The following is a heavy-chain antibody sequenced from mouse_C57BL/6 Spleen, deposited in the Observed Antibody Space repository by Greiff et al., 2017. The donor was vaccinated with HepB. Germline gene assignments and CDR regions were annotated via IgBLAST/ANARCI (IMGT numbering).Heavy chain of an antibody. Sequence: QVQLQQSGAELVKPGASVKISCKASGYAFSSYWMNWVKQRPGKGLEWIGQIYPGDGDTNYNGKFKGKATLTADKSSSTAYMQLSSLTSEDSAVYFCAKNFYYYGSSGYAMDYWGQGTSVTVSS. CDR1: GYAFSSYW. CDR2: IYPGDGDT. J-gene: IGHJ4*01. V-gene: IGHV1-80*01. D-gene: IGHD1-1*01. CDR3: AKNFYYYGSSGYAMDY.